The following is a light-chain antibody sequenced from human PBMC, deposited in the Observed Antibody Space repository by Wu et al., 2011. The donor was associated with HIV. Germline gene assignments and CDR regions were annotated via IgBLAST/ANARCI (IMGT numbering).Light chain of an antibody. CDR3: QQYGSSPT. CDR1: QSVSSNY. CDR2: GAS. J-gene: IGKJ2*01. Sequence: EIVLTQFPVTLSLSPGERATLSCRASQSVSSNYLAWYQQKPGQPPRLLIYGASSRATGIPDRFSGGGSGTDFTLTISRLEPEDFAVYYCQQYGSSPTFGQGTKLEIK. V-gene: IGKV3-20*01.